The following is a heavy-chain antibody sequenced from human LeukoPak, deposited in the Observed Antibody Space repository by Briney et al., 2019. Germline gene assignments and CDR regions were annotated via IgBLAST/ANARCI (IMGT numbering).Heavy chain of an antibody. J-gene: IGHJ3*02. V-gene: IGHV3-23*01. CDR1: GGSISTSSYY. Sequence: ETLSLTCTVSGGSISTSSYYWGWVRQPPGKGLEWVPGLSGSGGITNYANSVKGRFSISRDNSKNTMSLQMNSLGVEDTALYFCAKASGDYLGPHRALDIWGQGTQVTVS. CDR2: LSGSGGIT. D-gene: IGHD4-11*01. CDR3: AKASGDYLGPHRALDI.